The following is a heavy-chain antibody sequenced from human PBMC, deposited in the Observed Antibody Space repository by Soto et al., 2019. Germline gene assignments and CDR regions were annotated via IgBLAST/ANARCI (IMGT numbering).Heavy chain of an antibody. CDR3: ARVDCSGGSCYSDFGAFDI. J-gene: IGHJ3*02. CDR1: GFTFSDHY. D-gene: IGHD2-15*01. Sequence: EVQLVESGGGLVQPEGSLRLSCAASGFTFSDHYMDWVRQAPGKGLEWVGRIKNKANSYTTEYAAPVKGRFIISRHTSKNTLYLQMNSLRAEDTALYYCARVDCSGGSCYSDFGAFDIWGQGTMVTVSS. CDR2: IKNKANSYTT. V-gene: IGHV3-72*01.